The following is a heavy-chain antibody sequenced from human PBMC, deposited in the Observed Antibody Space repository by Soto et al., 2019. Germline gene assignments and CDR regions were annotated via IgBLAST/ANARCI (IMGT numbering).Heavy chain of an antibody. J-gene: IGHJ4*02. V-gene: IGHV1-69*04. CDR1: GGTFSTST. Sequence: GASVKVSCKASGGTFSTSTFTWVRQAPGQGLEWMGRTIPILDVADYAQDFQGRVTITADKSTSTAYMELTSLTSKDTAVYYCARDSPIGSTYSGYDAIGSWGQGTLVTVSS. CDR3: ARDSPIGSTYSGYDAIGS. CDR2: TIPILDVA. D-gene: IGHD5-12*01.